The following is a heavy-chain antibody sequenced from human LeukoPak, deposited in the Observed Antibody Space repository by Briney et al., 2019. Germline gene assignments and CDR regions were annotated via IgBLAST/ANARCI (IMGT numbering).Heavy chain of an antibody. CDR2: MNPNSGNT. Sequence: ASVKVSCKASGYTFTSYDINWVRQATGQGLEWMGWMNPNSGNTGYAQKFQGRVTITTDTSTSTDYMELRSLRSDDTAVYYCASNPTPYDAFDIWGQGTMVTVSS. CDR1: GYTFTSYD. V-gene: IGHV1-8*03. J-gene: IGHJ3*02. CDR3: ASNPTPYDAFDI.